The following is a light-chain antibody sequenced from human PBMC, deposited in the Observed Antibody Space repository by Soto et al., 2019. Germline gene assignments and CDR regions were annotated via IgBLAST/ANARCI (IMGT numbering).Light chain of an antibody. CDR2: WAS. Sequence: DIVMTQSPDSLAVSLGERATINCKSSQSILYSSNNKNYLAWYQQKPRQPPKLLIYWASTRQSGVPDRFSGSGSGTEFTLTISSLQAEDVAVYYCQQYTDWPLTFGQGTKVEVK. CDR3: QQYTDWPLT. J-gene: IGKJ1*01. V-gene: IGKV4-1*01. CDR1: QSILYSSNNKNY.